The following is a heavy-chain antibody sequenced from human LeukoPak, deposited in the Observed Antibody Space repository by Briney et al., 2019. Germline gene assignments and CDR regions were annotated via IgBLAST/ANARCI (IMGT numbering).Heavy chain of an antibody. V-gene: IGHV3-21*04. CDR3: ARGWGETDYYYYYGMDV. J-gene: IGHJ6*02. CDR1: GFTFSSYS. Sequence: GGSLRLSCAASGFTFSSYSMNWVRQAPGKGLEWVSSISSSSSYIYYADSVKGRFTISRDNAKNSLYLQMNSLRAEDTAVYYCARGWGETDYYYYYGMDVWGQGTTVTVSS. D-gene: IGHD7-27*01. CDR2: ISSSSSYI.